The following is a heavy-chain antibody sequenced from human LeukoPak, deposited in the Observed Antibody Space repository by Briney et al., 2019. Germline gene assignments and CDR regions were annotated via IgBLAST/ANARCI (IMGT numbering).Heavy chain of an antibody. V-gene: IGHV3-30*03. D-gene: IGHD3-22*01. J-gene: IGHJ4*02. CDR1: GFTFSSYG. Sequence: GGSLRLSCATSGFTFSSYGMHWVRQAPGKGLEGVAVMSFDGSNKYYADSVKGRFTISRDNSKNTLYLQMNSLRVEDTAVYYCARHVVAVGFDYWGQGTLVTVSS. CDR3: ARHVVAVGFDY. CDR2: MSFDGSNK.